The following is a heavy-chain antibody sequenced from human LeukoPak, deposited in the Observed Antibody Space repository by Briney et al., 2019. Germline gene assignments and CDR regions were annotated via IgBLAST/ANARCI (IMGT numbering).Heavy chain of an antibody. V-gene: IGHV3-30*18. CDR1: GFTFSSYG. D-gene: IGHD6-19*01. J-gene: IGHJ4*02. CDR3: AKEGLAGLYYFDY. CDR2: ISYDGSNK. Sequence: GGSLRLSCAASGFTFSSYGMHWVRQAPGMGLEWVAVISYDGSNKYYADSVKGRFTISRDNSKNTLYLQMSSLRAEDTAVYYCAKEGLAGLYYFDYWGQGTLVTVSS.